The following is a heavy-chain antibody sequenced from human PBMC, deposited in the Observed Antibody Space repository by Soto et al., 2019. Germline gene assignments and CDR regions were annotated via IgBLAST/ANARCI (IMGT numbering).Heavy chain of an antibody. CDR3: AKDHSVGSSGYYTLFDY. CDR2: ISYDGSSK. J-gene: IGHJ4*02. CDR1: GFTFRNYG. V-gene: IGHV3-30*18. Sequence: PGGSLRLSCAASGFTFRNYGMHWVRQAPGKGLEWVAVISYDGSSKYYADSVKGRFTISRDNSKNTLYLHMNSLRAEDTAVYYCAKDHSVGSSGYYTLFDYWGQGTLVTVSS. D-gene: IGHD3-22*01.